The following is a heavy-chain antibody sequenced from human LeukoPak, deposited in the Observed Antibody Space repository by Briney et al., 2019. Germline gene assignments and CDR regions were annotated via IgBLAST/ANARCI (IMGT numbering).Heavy chain of an antibody. CDR2: ISVSGDNT. CDR1: GFAFSTYG. D-gene: IGHD2-15*01. V-gene: IGHV3-23*01. CDR3: AKEDSSWIYGMDV. Sequence: GGSLRLSCAASGFAFSTYGMNWVRQAPGKGLEWVSKISVSGDNTYYADSVKGRFTISRGDSKNTLDLQMSSLRADDTAVYYCAKEDSSWIYGMDVWGQGTTVTVSS. J-gene: IGHJ6*02.